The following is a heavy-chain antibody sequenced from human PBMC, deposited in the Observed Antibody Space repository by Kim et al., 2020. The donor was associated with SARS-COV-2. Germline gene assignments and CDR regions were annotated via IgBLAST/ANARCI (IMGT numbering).Heavy chain of an antibody. Sequence: GGSLRLSCGASGFTFSDSAMHWVRRASGKGLEWVGRIRSKVNGYATAYSASVRGRFTISRDDSRNTAYLQMNSLKTEDTAVYYCTRVSGTTLGVEGAFG. CDR3: TRVSGTTLGVEGAFG. CDR1: GFTFSDSA. CDR2: IRSKVNGYAT. J-gene: IGHJ3*02. D-gene: IGHD1-1*01. V-gene: IGHV3-73*01.